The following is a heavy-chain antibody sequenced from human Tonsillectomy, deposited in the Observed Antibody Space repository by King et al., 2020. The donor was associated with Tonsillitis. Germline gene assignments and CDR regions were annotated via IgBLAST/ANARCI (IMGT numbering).Heavy chain of an antibody. CDR1: GFTFSSYA. CDR3: ARVQGYTSSWYDY. Sequence: QVQLVESGGGVVQPGRSLRLSCAASGFTFSSYAMHWVRQAPGKGLEWVAFISYDASNKYYADSVKGRFTISRDNSKNTLYLQMNSLRAEDTAVYYCARVQGYTSSWYDYWGQGTLVTVSS. V-gene: IGHV3-30*04. CDR2: ISYDASNK. J-gene: IGHJ4*02. D-gene: IGHD6-13*01.